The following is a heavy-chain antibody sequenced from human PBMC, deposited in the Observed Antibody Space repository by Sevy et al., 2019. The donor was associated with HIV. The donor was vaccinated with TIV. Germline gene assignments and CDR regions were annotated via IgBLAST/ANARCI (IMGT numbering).Heavy chain of an antibody. CDR3: ARVGSSGWYVDY. D-gene: IGHD6-19*01. Sequence: GGSLRLSCAASGFTVSSNYMSWVRQAPGKGLEWVSVIYRGGSTYYADSVKGRFTISRDNSKNTLYLQMNSLRAEDTAVYYCARVGSSGWYVDYWGQGTLVTVSS. CDR1: GFTVSSNY. V-gene: IGHV3-53*01. CDR2: IYRGGST. J-gene: IGHJ4*02.